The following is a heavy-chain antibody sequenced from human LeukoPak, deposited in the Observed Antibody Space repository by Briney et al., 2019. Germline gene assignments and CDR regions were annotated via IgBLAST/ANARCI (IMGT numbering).Heavy chain of an antibody. V-gene: IGHV4-59*12. D-gene: IGHD3-22*01. CDR3: ARDYYDSSGYSSWFDP. CDR2: IYYSGST. CDR1: GGSISSYY. Sequence: SETLSLTCTVSGGSISSYYWSWIRQPPGKGLEWIGYIYYSGSTNYNPSLKSRVTISVDTSKNQFSLKLSSVTAADTAVYYCARDYYDSSGYSSWFDPWGQGTLVTVSS. J-gene: IGHJ5*02.